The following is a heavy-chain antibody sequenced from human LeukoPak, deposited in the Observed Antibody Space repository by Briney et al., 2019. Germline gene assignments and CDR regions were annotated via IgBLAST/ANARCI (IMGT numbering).Heavy chain of an antibody. V-gene: IGHV3-21*01. CDR1: GFTFSTYN. Sequence: GGSLRLSCAASGFTFSTYNMNWVRQAPGKGLEWVSSISGSSSYIYYADSVKGRFSISRDNAKNSLYLQMNSLRAEDTAVYYCARGKGDFWSGPTIDYWGQGTLVTVSS. J-gene: IGHJ4*02. D-gene: IGHD3-3*01. CDR2: ISGSSSYI. CDR3: ARGKGDFWSGPTIDY.